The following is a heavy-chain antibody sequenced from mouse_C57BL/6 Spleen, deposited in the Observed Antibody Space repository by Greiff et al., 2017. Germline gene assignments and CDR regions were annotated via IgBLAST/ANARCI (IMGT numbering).Heavy chain of an antibody. V-gene: IGHV3-6*01. CDR2: ISYDGSN. CDR1: GYSITSGYY. CDR3: ARGGYFDV. J-gene: IGHJ1*03. Sequence: EVKLMESGPGLVKPSQSLSLTCSVTGYSITSGYYWNWIRQFPGNKLEWMGYISYDGSNNYNPSLKNRISITRDKSKNQFFLKLNSVTTEDTATYYCARGGYFDVWGTGTTVTVSS.